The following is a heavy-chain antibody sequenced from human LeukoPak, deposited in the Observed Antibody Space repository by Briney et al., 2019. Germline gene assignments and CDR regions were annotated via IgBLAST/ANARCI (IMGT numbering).Heavy chain of an antibody. CDR1: GFTFSRYW. CDR2: INPDESVK. CDR3: ARVRCCEGSGLIYFDP. Sequence: PGGSLRLSCAASGFTFSRYWMSWVRQAPGKGLEWVANINPDESVKNYVDSVKGRFTIPRDNAKNSLYVQMDSLTVEDTAVYYCARVRCCEGSGLIYFDPWSQGTLVTVSS. V-gene: IGHV3-7*01. J-gene: IGHJ5*02. D-gene: IGHD6-19*01.